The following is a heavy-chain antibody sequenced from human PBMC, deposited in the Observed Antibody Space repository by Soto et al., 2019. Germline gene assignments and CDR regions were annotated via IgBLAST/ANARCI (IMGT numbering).Heavy chain of an antibody. Sequence: QVQLVQSGAEVKKPGSSVKVSCKASGGTFSSYTISWVRQAPGQGLEWMGRIIPILGIANYAQKFQGRVTITADKSTSKAYMELSSLRSEDTAVYYCARDAQLYYYYYGMDVWGQGTTVTVSS. D-gene: IGHD6-13*01. CDR3: ARDAQLYYYYYGMDV. V-gene: IGHV1-69*08. J-gene: IGHJ6*02. CDR1: GGTFSSYT. CDR2: IIPILGIA.